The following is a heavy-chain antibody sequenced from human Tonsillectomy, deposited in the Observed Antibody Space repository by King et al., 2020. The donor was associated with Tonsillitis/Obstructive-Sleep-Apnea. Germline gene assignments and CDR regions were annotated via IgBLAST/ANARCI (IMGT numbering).Heavy chain of an antibody. D-gene: IGHD3-3*01. V-gene: IGHV4-39*01. J-gene: IGHJ4*02. CDR1: GGSISSSSYY. CDR3: ARHRGSIFGVVTLREFDY. Sequence: LQLQESGPGLVKPSETLSLTCTVSGGSISSSSYYLGWIRQPPGKGLGWIVSIYFIGSTYYNPSLKSRVTISVDTSKNQFSLKLSSVTAADTAVYYCARHRGSIFGVVTLREFDYWGQGTLVTVSS. CDR2: IYFIGST.